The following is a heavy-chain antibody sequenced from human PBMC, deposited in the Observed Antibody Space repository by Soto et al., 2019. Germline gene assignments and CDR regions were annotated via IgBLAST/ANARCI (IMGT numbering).Heavy chain of an antibody. D-gene: IGHD6-19*01. V-gene: IGHV4-59*01. CDR1: GGSISSYY. Sequence: QVQLQESGPGLVKPSETLSLTCTVSGGSISSYYWSWIRQPPGKGLEWIGYIYYSGSTNYNPSLKRRVTITVDTSKNQFSLKLSSVTAADTAVYYCARVYSQWLEKYYFDYWGQGTLVTVSS. CDR3: ARVYSQWLEKYYFDY. CDR2: IYYSGST. J-gene: IGHJ4*02.